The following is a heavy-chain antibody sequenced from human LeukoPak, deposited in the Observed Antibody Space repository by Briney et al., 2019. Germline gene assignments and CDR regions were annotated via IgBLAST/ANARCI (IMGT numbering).Heavy chain of an antibody. CDR1: GYSFTRSW. J-gene: IGHJ6*03. Sequence: GESLKISCKGSGYSFTRSWIGWVREMPGKGLEWMGVIYPGDSDTRYSPSFQGQVTMPVDKSISTAYLQWRTLKASDTAMYYCVSQQSSEHYYNYYMDVWGKGTTVTVSS. CDR2: IYPGDSDT. CDR3: VSQQSSEHYYNYYMDV. D-gene: IGHD3-22*01. V-gene: IGHV5-51*01.